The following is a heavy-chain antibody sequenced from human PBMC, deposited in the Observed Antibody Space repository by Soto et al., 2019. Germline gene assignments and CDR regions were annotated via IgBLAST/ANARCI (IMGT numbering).Heavy chain of an antibody. CDR1: GGTFSSYA. D-gene: IGHD3-3*01. V-gene: IGHV1-69*01. J-gene: IGHJ5*02. CDR2: IITIFGTA. CDR3: ARDRATYDFWRGYTYNWFDP. Sequence: QVQLVQSGAEVKKPGSSVKVSCKASGGTFSSYAISWVRQAPGQGLEWMGGIITIFGTANYAQKIQGRVTITADESTSAAYIELSIVSSEDTAVYYCARDRATYDFWRGYTYNWFDPWGQGALGPVSS.